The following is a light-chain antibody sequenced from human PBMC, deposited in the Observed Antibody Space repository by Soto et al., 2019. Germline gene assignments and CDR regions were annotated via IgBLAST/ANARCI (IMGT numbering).Light chain of an antibody. CDR2: GAS. Sequence: EIVLTQSPGTLSLSPGERATLSCRASQSVSSSYLAWYQQKPGQAPRLLSYGASSRATVIPDRFSGSGSVTDFTLTISRLEPEDFAVYYCQQYGISKYTFGQGTKWEIK. V-gene: IGKV3-20*01. CDR1: QSVSSSY. CDR3: QQYGISKYT. J-gene: IGKJ2*01.